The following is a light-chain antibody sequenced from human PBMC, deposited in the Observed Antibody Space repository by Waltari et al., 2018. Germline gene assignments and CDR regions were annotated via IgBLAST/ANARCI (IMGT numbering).Light chain of an antibody. CDR3: CSYAGNWV. Sequence: QSALTQPRSVSGSPGQSVTISCTGTSGDVAHYSNVSWYQQHPGKAPKLMIYDVSRRPSGVPDRFSGSKSGNTASLTISGLQAEDEADYYCCSYAGNWVFGGGTKLTVL. V-gene: IGLV2-11*01. CDR1: SGDVAHYSN. J-gene: IGLJ3*02. CDR2: DVS.